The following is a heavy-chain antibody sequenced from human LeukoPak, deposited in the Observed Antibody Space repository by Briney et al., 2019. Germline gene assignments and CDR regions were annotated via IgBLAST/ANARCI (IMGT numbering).Heavy chain of an antibody. CDR3: ARASAIQLDAFDI. V-gene: IGHV3-11*01. D-gene: IGHD2-2*02. Sequence: GGSLRLSCAASGFTFSDYYMSWIRQAPGKGLEWVSYISSSGSTIYYADSVKGRFTISRDNAKNSLYLQMNSLRAEDTAVYYCARASAIQLDAFDIWGQGTMVTVSS. CDR2: ISSSGSTI. J-gene: IGHJ3*02. CDR1: GFTFSDYY.